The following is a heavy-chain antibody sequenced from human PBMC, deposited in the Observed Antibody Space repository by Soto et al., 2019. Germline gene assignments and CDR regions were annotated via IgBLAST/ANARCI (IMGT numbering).Heavy chain of an antibody. J-gene: IGHJ4*02. Sequence: QVHLQESGPGLVKPSGTLSLTCIVSGASITGSDWWSWVRQTPEKGLAWIGEIYHSGTTNYHPSLKSLVTISQDKSTNQFSLNLTSLPAEDTAFYSCVRMLVVGYFVYSGRGSLVTVSS. CDR3: VRMLVVGYFVY. CDR2: IYHSGTT. CDR1: GASITGSDW. V-gene: IGHV4-4*02. D-gene: IGHD2-21*01.